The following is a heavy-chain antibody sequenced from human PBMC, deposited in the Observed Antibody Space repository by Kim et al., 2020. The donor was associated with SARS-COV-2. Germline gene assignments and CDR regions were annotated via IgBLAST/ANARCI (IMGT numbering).Heavy chain of an antibody. CDR3: TTDPGYF. D-gene: IGHD3-10*01. V-gene: IGHV3-15*01. CDR2: DGGTT. J-gene: IGHJ4*02. Sequence: DGGTTDYAAPVKGRFTISRDDSKNTLYLQMNSLKTEDTAVYYCTTDPGYFWGQGTLVTVSS.